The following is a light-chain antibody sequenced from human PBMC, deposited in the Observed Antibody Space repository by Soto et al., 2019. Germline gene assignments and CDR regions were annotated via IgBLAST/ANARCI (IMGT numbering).Light chain of an antibody. CDR1: QSLLHSNGYNY. J-gene: IGKJ3*01. CDR3: MQALQTPLIT. V-gene: IGKV2-28*01. CDR2: LGS. Sequence: DIVMTQSPLSLPVTPGEPASISCRSSQSLLHSNGYNYLDWYLQKPGQSPQLLIYLGSNRASGVPDRFSGSGSGTDFTLKISRVEADDVGVYYCMQALQTPLITFGPGTKVDIK.